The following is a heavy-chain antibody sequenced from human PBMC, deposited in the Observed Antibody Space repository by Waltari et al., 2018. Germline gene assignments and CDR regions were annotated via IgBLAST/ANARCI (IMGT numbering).Heavy chain of an antibody. Sequence: QVQLVESGGGVVQPGRSLRLSCAASGFTFSSYAMHWVRHAPGKGLEWVAVISYDGSNKYYADSVKGRFTISRDNSKNTLYLQMNSLRAEDTAVYYCARDQSGSYYTYYYGMDVWGQGTTVTVSS. V-gene: IGHV3-30*16. D-gene: IGHD1-26*01. CDR3: ARDQSGSYYTYYYGMDV. J-gene: IGHJ6*02. CDR1: GFTFSSYA. CDR2: ISYDGSNK.